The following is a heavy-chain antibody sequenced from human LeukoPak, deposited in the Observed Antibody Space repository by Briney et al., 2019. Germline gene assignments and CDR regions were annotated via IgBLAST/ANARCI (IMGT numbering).Heavy chain of an antibody. CDR3: ASSVFYLD. J-gene: IGHJ4*02. Sequence: GGSLRLSCAASGFTFSQYWMSWVRQAPGKGLEWVANIKPDGSEKHYVDSVKGRFSISRDNTKNSLFLQISSLRGEDSAVYYCASSVFYLDWGQGTLVTVSS. CDR2: IKPDGSEK. CDR1: GFTFSQYW. D-gene: IGHD2-8*01. V-gene: IGHV3-7*01.